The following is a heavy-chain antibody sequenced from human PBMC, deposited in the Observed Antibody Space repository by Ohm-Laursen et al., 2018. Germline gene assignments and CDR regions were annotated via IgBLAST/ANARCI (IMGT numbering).Heavy chain of an antibody. Sequence: SSLRLSCAASGFTFSSYGMHWVRQAPGKGLEWVAVIWYDGSNKYYADSVKGRFTISRDNSKNTLYLQMNSLRAEDTAVYYCAREQRDELWFLVPINYYYGMDVWGQGTTVTVSS. CDR3: AREQRDELWFLVPINYYYGMDV. CDR2: IWYDGSNK. D-gene: IGHD5-18*01. J-gene: IGHJ6*02. V-gene: IGHV3-33*01. CDR1: GFTFSSYG.